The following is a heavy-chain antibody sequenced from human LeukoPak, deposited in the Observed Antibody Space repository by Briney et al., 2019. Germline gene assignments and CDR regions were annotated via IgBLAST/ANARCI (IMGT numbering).Heavy chain of an antibody. J-gene: IGHJ1*01. Sequence: PGRSLRLSCAASGFTFSNYGMHWVRQAPGKGLEWVAVIWYDGSYKYYADSVKGRFTISRDISKNTVHLQMNSLRAEDTAVYYCARDLTVATIRTPLQHWGQGTLLTVSS. CDR3: ARDLTVATIRTPLQH. D-gene: IGHD5-12*01. CDR1: GFTFSNYG. CDR2: IWYDGSYK. V-gene: IGHV3-33*01.